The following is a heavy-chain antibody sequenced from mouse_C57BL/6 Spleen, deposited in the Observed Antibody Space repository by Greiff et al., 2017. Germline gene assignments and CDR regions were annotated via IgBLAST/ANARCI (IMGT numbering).Heavy chain of an antibody. J-gene: IGHJ4*01. CDR3: ARNYGSGYGYAMGD. CDR2: IDPNSGGT. V-gene: IGHV1-72*01. CDR1: GYTFTSYW. D-gene: IGHD1-1*01. Sequence: VQLQQSGAELVKPGASVKLSCKASGYTFTSYWMHWVKQRPGRGLEWIGRIDPNSGGTKYNEKFKSKATLTVDKPSSTAYMQLSSLTSKDAAVYYCARNYGSGYGYAMGDWGQGTSVTVSS.